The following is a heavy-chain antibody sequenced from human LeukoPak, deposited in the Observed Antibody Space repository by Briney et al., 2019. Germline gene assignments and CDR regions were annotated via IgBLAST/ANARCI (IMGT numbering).Heavy chain of an antibody. CDR1: GGSFSGYY. CDR2: INHSGST. D-gene: IGHD6-13*01. Sequence: SETLSLTCAVYGGSFSGYYWSWIRQPPGKGLEWIGEINHSGSTNYNPSLKSRVTMSVDTSKNQFSLKLSSVTAADTAVYYCARDGSIAAAGTWWFDPWGQGTLVTVSS. V-gene: IGHV4-34*01. J-gene: IGHJ5*02. CDR3: ARDGSIAAAGTWWFDP.